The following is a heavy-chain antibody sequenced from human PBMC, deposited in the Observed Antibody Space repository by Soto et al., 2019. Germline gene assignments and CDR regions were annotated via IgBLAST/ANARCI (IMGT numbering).Heavy chain of an antibody. CDR3: SRGSAPHKGCRT. J-gene: IGHJ5*02. Sequence: QVQLQQWGAGLLKLSETLSLTCAVHSGSFSSYYCTWTRQPPGKGLEWIGEIHPSGDTDYIPSLSNRVTISLDTSKSHFSLRMTSVAAADTAVYFCSRGSAPHKGCRTWGQGTLFTVSS. CDR1: SGSFSSYY. CDR2: IHPSGDT. V-gene: IGHV4-34*02. D-gene: IGHD3-3*01.